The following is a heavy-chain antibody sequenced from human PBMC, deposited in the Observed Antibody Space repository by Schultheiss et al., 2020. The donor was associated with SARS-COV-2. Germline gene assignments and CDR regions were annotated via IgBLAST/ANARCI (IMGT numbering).Heavy chain of an antibody. Sequence: SVKVSCKASGYTFTSYGISWVRQAPGQGLEWMGGIIPIFGTANYAQKFQGRVTITADESTSTAYMELSSLRSEDTAVYYCARLMVYATDGMDVWGQGTTVTVSS. CDR2: IIPIFGTA. CDR3: ARLMVYATDGMDV. V-gene: IGHV1-69*13. D-gene: IGHD2-8*01. CDR1: GYTFTSYG. J-gene: IGHJ6*02.